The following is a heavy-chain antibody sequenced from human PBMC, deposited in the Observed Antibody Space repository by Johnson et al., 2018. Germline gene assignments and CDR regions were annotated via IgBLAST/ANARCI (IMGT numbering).Heavy chain of an antibody. V-gene: IGHV3-30-3*01. D-gene: IGHD2-8*01. Sequence: VQLLESGGGVVQPGRSLRLSCAASGFTFSNYAMHWVRQAPGKGLEWVALMAYDGSNQYYTDSVKGRFTISRVNSKNTLYLQMNSLRAADTAMYYCENPRVMYGYSYYMDVWGKGTTVTVSS. CDR3: ENPRVMYGYSYYMDV. CDR2: MAYDGSNQ. CDR1: GFTFSNYA. J-gene: IGHJ6*03.